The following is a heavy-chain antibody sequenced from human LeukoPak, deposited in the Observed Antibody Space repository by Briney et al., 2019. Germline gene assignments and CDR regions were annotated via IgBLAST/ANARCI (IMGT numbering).Heavy chain of an antibody. D-gene: IGHD6-19*01. CDR3: ARDYGIGIAVVNHAFDI. CDR1: GGSISSSSYY. J-gene: IGHJ3*02. Sequence: PSETLSLTCTVSGGSISSSSYYWGWIRQPPGKGLEWIGSIYYSGSTYYNPSLKSRVTISVDTSKNQFSLKLSSVTAADTAVYYCARDYGIGIAVVNHAFDIWGQGTMVTVSS. V-gene: IGHV4-39*07. CDR2: IYYSGST.